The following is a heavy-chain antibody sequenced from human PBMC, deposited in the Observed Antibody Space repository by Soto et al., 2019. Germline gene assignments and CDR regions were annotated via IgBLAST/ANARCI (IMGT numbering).Heavy chain of an antibody. J-gene: IGHJ3*02. CDR1: GGTFSSYA. CDR3: ARLPTGYCSGGSCYLGAFDI. D-gene: IGHD2-15*01. Sequence: SVKVSCKASGGTFSSYAISWVRQAPGQGLEWMGGIIPIFGTANYAQKFQGRVTITADKSTSTAYMELSSLRSEDTAVYYCARLPTGYCSGGSCYLGAFDIWGQGTMVTVSS. CDR2: IIPIFGTA. V-gene: IGHV1-69*06.